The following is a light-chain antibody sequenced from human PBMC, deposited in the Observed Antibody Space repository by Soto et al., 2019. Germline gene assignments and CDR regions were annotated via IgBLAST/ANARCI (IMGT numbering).Light chain of an antibody. CDR1: QSVSTY. CDR2: AAS. V-gene: IGKV1-39*01. Sequence: DIQMTQSPSSLSASVGDRVTITCRASQSVSTYLTWYQQKPGKAPKLLIFAASSLQSGVPSRFSGSGPGTEFTLTISNLQPDDFAAYYCQQTYSIPPAFGRGTKVEIK. CDR3: QQTYSIPPA. J-gene: IGKJ1*01.